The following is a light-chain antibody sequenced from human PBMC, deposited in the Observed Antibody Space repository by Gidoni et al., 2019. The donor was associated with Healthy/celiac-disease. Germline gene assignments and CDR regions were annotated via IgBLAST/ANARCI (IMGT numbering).Light chain of an antibody. Sequence: DIQMTQSPSTLSASVGKRVTITCRDSTSSSTWLAWYQQNPGKAANLLIHQVSILESGVPSRFSGSLFGTEFALTISSLQPDDFATYYCQQYNTYSTFXQXTKVEIK. V-gene: IGKV1-5*03. CDR3: QQYNTYST. CDR1: TSSSTW. J-gene: IGKJ1*01. CDR2: QVS.